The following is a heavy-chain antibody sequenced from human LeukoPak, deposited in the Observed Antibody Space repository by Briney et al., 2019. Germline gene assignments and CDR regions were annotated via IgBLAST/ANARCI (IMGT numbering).Heavy chain of an antibody. CDR1: GFTFSSYA. D-gene: IGHD3-22*01. CDR3: AKDPQSPYYYDSSGFDY. CDR2: ISGSGGST. J-gene: IGHJ4*02. V-gene: IGHV3-23*01. Sequence: PGGSLRLSCAASGFTFSSYAMSWVRQAPGKGLEWVSTISGSGGSTYHAESVRGRFTISRDNSKNTLYLQMNSLRAEDTAVYYCAKDPQSPYYYDSSGFDYWGQGTLVTVSS.